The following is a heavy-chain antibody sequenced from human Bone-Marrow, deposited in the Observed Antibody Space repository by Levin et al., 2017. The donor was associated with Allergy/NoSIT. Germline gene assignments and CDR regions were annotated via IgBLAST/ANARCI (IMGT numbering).Heavy chain of an antibody. CDR3: TRVGGLYSTSWYSFY. J-gene: IGHJ4*02. CDR2: INSDGTST. D-gene: IGHD6-13*01. CDR1: GFTFSNYW. V-gene: IGHV3-74*01. Sequence: GGSLRLSCAASGFTFSNYWMHWVRQAPGRGLVWVSGINSDGTSTYYADSVKGRFTISRDNAKNTLYLQMHSLRAEDTAVYYCTRVGGLYSTSWYSFYWGQGTLVTVSP.